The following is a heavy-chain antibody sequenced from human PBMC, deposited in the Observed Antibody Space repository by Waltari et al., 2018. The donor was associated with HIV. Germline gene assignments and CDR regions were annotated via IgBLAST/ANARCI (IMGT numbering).Heavy chain of an antibody. CDR3: ATTHGSGDFDNDFDY. Sequence: EVRLVESGGGWVQPGVSLTLTCEASGSPFSTSCLSWVRQAPGKGLEWVANINQAGTERHDVDSVSGRFTISRDNGKRSSFLQMNSLSVEDTAVYYCATTHGSGDFDNDFDYWGQGTLV. CDR1: GSPFSTSC. D-gene: IGHD3-10*01. CDR2: INQAGTER. V-gene: IGHV3-7*01. J-gene: IGHJ4*02.